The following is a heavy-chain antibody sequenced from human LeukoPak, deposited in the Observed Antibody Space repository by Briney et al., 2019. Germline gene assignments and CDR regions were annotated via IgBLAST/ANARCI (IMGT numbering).Heavy chain of an antibody. CDR2: ISSSSSYI. V-gene: IGHV3-21*01. CDR3: ARDSSLRFLEWLFGYFDY. CDR1: GFTFSSYS. Sequence: PGGSLRLSCAASGFTFSSYSMNWVRQAPGKGLEWVSSISSSSSYIYYADSVKGRFTISRDNAKNSQYLQMNSLRAEDTAVYYCARDSSLRFLEWLFGYFDYWGQGTLVTVSS. D-gene: IGHD3-3*01. J-gene: IGHJ4*02.